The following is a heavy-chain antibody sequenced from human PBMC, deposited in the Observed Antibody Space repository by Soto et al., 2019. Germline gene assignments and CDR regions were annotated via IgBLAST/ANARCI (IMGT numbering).Heavy chain of an antibody. J-gene: IGHJ4*02. D-gene: IGHD3-22*01. CDR3: ARARGYYYDSSGSLTYFDY. V-gene: IGHV1-18*04. Sequence: GASVKVSCKASGYTFTSYGISWVRQAPGQGLEWMGWISAYNGNTNYAQKLQGRVTMTTDTSTSTAYMELRSLRSDDTAVYYCARARGYYYDSSGSLTYFDYWGQGTLVTSPQ. CDR2: ISAYNGNT. CDR1: GYTFTSYG.